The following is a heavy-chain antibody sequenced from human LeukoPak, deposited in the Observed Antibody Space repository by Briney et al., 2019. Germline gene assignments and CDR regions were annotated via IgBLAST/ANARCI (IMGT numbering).Heavy chain of an antibody. J-gene: IGHJ4*02. D-gene: IGHD6-19*01. CDR3: AREGTPTVAGRGFFDF. CDR1: GFTFSDYY. V-gene: IGHV3-11*04. CDR2: ISSSGSTI. Sequence: GGSLRLSCAASGFTFSDYYMSWIRQAPGKGLEWVSYISSSGSTIYYADSVKGRFTISRDNAKNSLYLQMNSLRAEDTAIYYCAREGTPTVAGRGFFDFWGQGTLVTVSS.